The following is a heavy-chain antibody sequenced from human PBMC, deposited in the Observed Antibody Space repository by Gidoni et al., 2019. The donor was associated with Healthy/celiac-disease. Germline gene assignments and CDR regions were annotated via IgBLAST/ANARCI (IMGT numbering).Heavy chain of an antibody. V-gene: IGHV3-48*02. J-gene: IGHJ6*02. CDR2: ISSSSSTI. CDR1: RFTFRSYS. Sequence: EVQLVESGGGLVQPGGSLRLSCASSRFTFRSYSMNWVRQAPGKGLEWVSYISSSSSTIYYADSVKGRFTISRDNAKNSLYLQMNSLRDEDTAVYYCAFIAVAGNYYYYGMDVWGQGTTVTVSS. D-gene: IGHD6-19*01. CDR3: AFIAVAGNYYYYGMDV.